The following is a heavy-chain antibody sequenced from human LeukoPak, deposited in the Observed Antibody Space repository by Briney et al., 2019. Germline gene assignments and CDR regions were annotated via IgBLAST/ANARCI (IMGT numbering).Heavy chain of an antibody. CDR1: GFTFSSYG. V-gene: IGHV3-30*18. J-gene: IGHJ4*02. CDR2: ISYDGSNK. Sequence: PGGSLRLSCAASGFTFSSYGMHWVRQAPGKGLEWVAVISYDGSNKYYADSEKGRFTISRDNSKNTLYLQMNSLRAEDTAVYYCAKEATLDYWGQGTLVTVSS. CDR3: AKEATLDY. D-gene: IGHD1-26*01.